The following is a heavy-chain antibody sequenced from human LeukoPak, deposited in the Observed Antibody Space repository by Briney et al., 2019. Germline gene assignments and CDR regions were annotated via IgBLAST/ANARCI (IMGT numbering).Heavy chain of an antibody. D-gene: IGHD5-18*01. J-gene: IGHJ5*02. CDR1: GYTFTSYY. Sequence: ASVKVSCKASGYTFTSYYMHWVRQAPGQGLEWMGIISPSGGSTSYAQKFQGRVTMTRDTSTSTVYMELSSLRSEDTAVYYCARDVGYSYGGNWFDPWGQGTLVTVSS. CDR2: ISPSGGST. CDR3: ARDVGYSYGGNWFDP. V-gene: IGHV1-46*01.